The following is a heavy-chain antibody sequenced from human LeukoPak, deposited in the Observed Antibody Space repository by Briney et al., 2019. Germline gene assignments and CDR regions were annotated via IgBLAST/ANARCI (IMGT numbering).Heavy chain of an antibody. V-gene: IGHV3-33*05. CDR1: GFTFSSFG. D-gene: IGHD3-22*01. CDR3: ARENYYDSSGNYDEFDY. J-gene: IGHJ4*02. CDR2: ILHDEK. Sequence: RSGRSLRLSCAASGFTFSSFGMHWVRQAPGGGLEWVALILHDEKHYADSVKGRFTVSRDNAKNTLYLQMNSLRAEDTAVYYCARENYYDSSGNYDEFDYWGQGTLVTVSS.